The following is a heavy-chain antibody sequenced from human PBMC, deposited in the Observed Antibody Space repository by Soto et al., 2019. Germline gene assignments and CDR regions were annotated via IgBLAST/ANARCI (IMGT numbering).Heavy chain of an antibody. CDR3: ASGYDFWSGYGYYYYGMDV. Sequence: QVQLVQSGAEVKKPVSSVKVSCKASGVTFSSYAISWVRQAPGQGLEWMGGISPIFGTANYAQKFQGRVTITADESTSTAYMELSSLRSEDTAVYYCASGYDFWSGYGYYYYGMDVWGQGTTVTVSS. CDR2: ISPIFGTA. D-gene: IGHD3-3*01. CDR1: GVTFSSYA. J-gene: IGHJ6*02. V-gene: IGHV1-69*01.